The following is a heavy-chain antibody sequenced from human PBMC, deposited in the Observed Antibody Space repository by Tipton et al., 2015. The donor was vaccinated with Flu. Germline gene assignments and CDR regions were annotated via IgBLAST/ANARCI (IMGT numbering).Heavy chain of an antibody. CDR2: MNPNSGNT. Sequence: QVQLVQSGAEVKKPGASVKVSCKASGYTFTSYDINWVRQATGQGLEWMGWMNPNSGNTGYAQKFQGRATMTRNTSISTAYMELSSLRSEDTAVYYCARTPESYDFWSGYLGYYYYYYGMDVWGQGTTFTVSS. D-gene: IGHD3-3*01. J-gene: IGHJ6*02. V-gene: IGHV1-8*01. CDR1: GYTFTSYD. CDR3: ARTPESYDFWSGYLGYYYYYYGMDV.